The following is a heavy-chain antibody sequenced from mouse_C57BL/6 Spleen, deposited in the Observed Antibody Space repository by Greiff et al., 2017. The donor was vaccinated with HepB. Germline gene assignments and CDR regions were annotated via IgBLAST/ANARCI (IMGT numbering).Heavy chain of an antibody. CDR2: ISYDGSN. Sequence: EVQLQESGPGLVKPSQSLSLTCSVTGYSITSGYYWNWIRQFPGNKLKWMGYISYDGSNNYNPSLKNRISITRDTSKNQFFLKLNSVTTEDTATYYCARHYYGSSSAWFAYWGQGTLVTVSA. CDR1: GYSITSGYY. J-gene: IGHJ3*01. CDR3: ARHYYGSSSAWFAY. V-gene: IGHV3-6*01. D-gene: IGHD1-1*01.